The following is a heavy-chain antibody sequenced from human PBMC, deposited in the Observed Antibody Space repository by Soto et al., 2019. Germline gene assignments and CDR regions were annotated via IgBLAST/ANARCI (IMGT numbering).Heavy chain of an antibody. CDR2: IYYSGST. D-gene: IGHD3-10*01. Sequence: PSETLSLTCTVSGGSISSYYWSWTRQPPWKGLEWIGYIYYSGSTNYNPSLKSRVTISVDTSKNQFSLKLSSVTAADTAVYYCARHVRSMVRGVIKGLDYWGQGTLVTVSS. J-gene: IGHJ4*02. CDR3: ARHVRSMVRGVIKGLDY. CDR1: GGSISSYY. V-gene: IGHV4-59*08.